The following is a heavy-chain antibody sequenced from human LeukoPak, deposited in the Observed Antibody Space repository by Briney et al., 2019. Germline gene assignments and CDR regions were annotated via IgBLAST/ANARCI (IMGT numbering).Heavy chain of an antibody. CDR3: ARETGESSGYYEKYYFDY. CDR1: GGSISSYY. D-gene: IGHD3-22*01. Sequence: SETLSLTCTVSGGSISSYYWSWIRQPPGKGLEWIGEINHSGSTNYNPSLKSRVTISVDTSKNQFSLKLSSVTAADTAVYYCARETGESSGYYEKYYFDYWGQGTLVTVSS. CDR2: INHSGST. V-gene: IGHV4-34*01. J-gene: IGHJ4*02.